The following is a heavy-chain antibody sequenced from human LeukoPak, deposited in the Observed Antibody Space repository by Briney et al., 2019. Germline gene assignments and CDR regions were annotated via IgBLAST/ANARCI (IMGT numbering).Heavy chain of an antibody. Sequence: PSETLSLTCTVSGGSVSSGSYYWSWIRQPPGKGLEWIGYIYYSGSTNYNPSLKSRVTISVDTSKNQFSLKLSSVTAADTAVYYCARGGDGFYDSSGYYYTWGQGTLVTVSS. CDR1: GGSVSSGSYY. CDR2: IYYSGST. D-gene: IGHD3-22*01. V-gene: IGHV4-61*01. CDR3: ARGGDGFYDSSGYYYT. J-gene: IGHJ4*02.